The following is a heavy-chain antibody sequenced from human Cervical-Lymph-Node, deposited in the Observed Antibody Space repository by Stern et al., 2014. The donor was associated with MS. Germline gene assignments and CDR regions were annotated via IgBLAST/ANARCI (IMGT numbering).Heavy chain of an antibody. CDR3: ARRRAYDAAFEI. J-gene: IGHJ3*02. CDR1: GGSIISFY. D-gene: IGHD5-12*01. CDR2: VYYTGSP. Sequence: VQLVESGPGLVKPSETLSLTCTVSGGSIISFYWSWIRQPPGKGLECIGYVYYTGSPNYNPSLKNRVTILVDTSKTQFSLKLNSVPAADTAVYYCARRRAYDAAFEIWGRGTMVTVSS. V-gene: IGHV4-59*08.